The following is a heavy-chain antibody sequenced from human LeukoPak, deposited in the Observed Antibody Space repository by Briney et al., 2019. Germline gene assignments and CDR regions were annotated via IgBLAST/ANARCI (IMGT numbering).Heavy chain of an antibody. Sequence: GGTLRLSCAASGFTFSSYGMSWVRQAPGKGLEWVSYISSSSSTIYYADSVKGRFTISRDNAKNSLYLQMNSLRAEDTAVYYCARVAKQWLVDNWFDPWGQGTLVTVSS. V-gene: IGHV3-48*01. CDR3: ARVAKQWLVDNWFDP. CDR2: ISSSSSTI. CDR1: GFTFSSYG. J-gene: IGHJ5*02. D-gene: IGHD6-19*01.